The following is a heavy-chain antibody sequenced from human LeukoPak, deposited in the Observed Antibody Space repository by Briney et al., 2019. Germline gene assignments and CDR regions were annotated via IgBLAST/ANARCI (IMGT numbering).Heavy chain of an antibody. V-gene: IGHV3-53*01. CDR2: IYSGGST. J-gene: IGHJ4*02. D-gene: IGHD3-22*01. CDR3: ARGVSYYYDSSGHNFDY. CDR1: GFTVSSNY. Sequence: GGSLRLSCAASGFTVSSNYMSWVRQAPGKGLEWVSVIYSGGSTYYADSVKSRFTISRDNSKNTLYLQMNSLRAEDTAVYYCARGVSYYYDSSGHNFDYWGQGTLVTVSS.